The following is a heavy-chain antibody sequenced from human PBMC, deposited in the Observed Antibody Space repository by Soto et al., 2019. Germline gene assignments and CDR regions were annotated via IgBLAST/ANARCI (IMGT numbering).Heavy chain of an antibody. J-gene: IGHJ5*02. CDR1: GFAFSEYS. Sequence: PGGSLRLSCSASGFAFSEYSTHFFRHSPCKGLQYVSTISSDGDITYYADSVKGRFTISRDNSKNTLYLQMNSLRPEDTAVYYCVKVSTFYDILTGYYSTNFFDPWGQGTLVTVSS. D-gene: IGHD3-9*01. CDR3: VKVSTFYDILTGYYSTNFFDP. CDR2: ISSDGDIT. V-gene: IGHV3-64D*06.